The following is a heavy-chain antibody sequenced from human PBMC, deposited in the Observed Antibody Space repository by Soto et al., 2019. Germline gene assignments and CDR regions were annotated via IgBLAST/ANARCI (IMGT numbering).Heavy chain of an antibody. J-gene: IGHJ4*02. CDR1: GYTFTSYA. CDR3: AGDGGELSAFDY. V-gene: IGHV1-3*01. D-gene: IGHD1-26*01. Sequence: ASVKVSCKASGYTFTSYAMHWVRQAPGQRLEWMGWINAGNGNTKYSQKFQGRVTITRDTSASTAYMEPSHLRTGDTAVYYCAGDGGELSAFDYWGQGTLVTVSS. CDR2: INAGNGNT.